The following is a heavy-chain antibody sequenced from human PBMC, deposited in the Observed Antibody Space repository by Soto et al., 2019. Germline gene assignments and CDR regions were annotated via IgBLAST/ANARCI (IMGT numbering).Heavy chain of an antibody. CDR1: GYTFTSYG. CDR3: ASNGRLPTLGYGMDV. Sequence: ASVKVSCKASGYTFTSYGISWVRQAPGQGLEWMGWISAYNGNTNYAQKLQGRVTMTTDTSTSTAYMELRSLRSDDTAVYYCASNGRLPTLGYGMDVWGQGTTVTVSS. J-gene: IGHJ6*02. D-gene: IGHD4-17*01. CDR2: ISAYNGNT. V-gene: IGHV1-18*01.